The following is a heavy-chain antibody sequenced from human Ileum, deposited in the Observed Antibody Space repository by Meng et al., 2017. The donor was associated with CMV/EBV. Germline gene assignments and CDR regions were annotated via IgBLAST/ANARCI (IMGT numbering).Heavy chain of an antibody. J-gene: IGHJ4*02. CDR2: TYYRSKWYT. V-gene: IGHV6-1*01. CDR3: ARSFAGNTPPLDY. D-gene: IGHD1-7*01. Sequence: DSVSSHSVAWNWVRQSPSGGLEWLGRTYYRSKWYTEYAVSVESRIIINADTSKNQFSLQMNSVIPEDTAVYYCARSFAGNTPPLDYWGQGTLVTVSS. CDR1: DSVSSHSVA.